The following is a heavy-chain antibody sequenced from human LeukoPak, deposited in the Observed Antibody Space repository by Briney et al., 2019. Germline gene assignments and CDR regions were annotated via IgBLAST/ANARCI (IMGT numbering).Heavy chain of an antibody. CDR2: IYYSGST. J-gene: IGHJ3*02. CDR3: ARGGSAARENAFDI. CDR1: GGSISSYY. V-gene: IGHV4-59*01. Sequence: SETLSLTCTVSGGSISSYYWSWIRQPPGKGLEWIGYIYYSGSTNYNPSLKSRVTISVDTSKNQFSLKLSSVTAADTAVYYCARGGSAARENAFDIWGQGTMVTVSS. D-gene: IGHD6-13*01.